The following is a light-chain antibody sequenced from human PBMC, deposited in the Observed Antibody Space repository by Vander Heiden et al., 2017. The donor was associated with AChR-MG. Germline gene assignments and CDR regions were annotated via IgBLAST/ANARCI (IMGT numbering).Light chain of an antibody. Sequence: DIQMTQSPSSLSASVGDRVTITCRASQSISSYLSWYQQKPGKAPKLLIFAASSLQGGVPSRFSGSGSVTDFTLTISSLQPEDFATYYCQQNFLTPRTFGQRTRVEI. CDR3: QQNFLTPRT. J-gene: IGKJ1*01. CDR1: QSISSY. CDR2: AAS. V-gene: IGKV1-39*01.